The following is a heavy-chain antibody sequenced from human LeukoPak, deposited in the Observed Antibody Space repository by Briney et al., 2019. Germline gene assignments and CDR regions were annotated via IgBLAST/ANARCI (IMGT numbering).Heavy chain of an antibody. CDR3: ARTEESGYSYGYFGYYYYMDV. CDR2: IYYSGST. V-gene: IGHV4-59*01. Sequence: SETLSLTCTVSGGSISSYYWSWIRQPPGKGLEYIGYIYYSGSTNYNPSLKSRVTISVDTSKNQFSLKLSSVTAADTAVYYCARTEESGYSYGYFGYYYYMDVWGKGTTITVSS. J-gene: IGHJ6*03. D-gene: IGHD5-18*01. CDR1: GGSISSYY.